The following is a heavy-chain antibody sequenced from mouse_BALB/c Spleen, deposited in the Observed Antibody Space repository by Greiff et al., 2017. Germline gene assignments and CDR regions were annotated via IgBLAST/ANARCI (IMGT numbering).Heavy chain of an antibody. CDR1: GFTFSSYA. V-gene: IGHV5-9-3*01. J-gene: IGHJ2*01. CDR2: ISSGGSYT. CDR3: AREGGYYGSSGYFDY. Sequence: EVQLVESGGGLVKPGGSLKLSCAASGFTFSSYAMSWVRQTPEKRLEWVATISSGGSYTYYPDSVKGRFTISRDNAKNTLYLQMSSLRSEDTAMYYCAREGGYYGSSGYFDYWGQGTTLTVSS. D-gene: IGHD1-1*01.